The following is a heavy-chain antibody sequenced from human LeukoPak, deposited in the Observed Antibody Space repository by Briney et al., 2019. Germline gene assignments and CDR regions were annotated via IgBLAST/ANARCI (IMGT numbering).Heavy chain of an antibody. J-gene: IGHJ4*02. V-gene: IGHV1-69*13. Sequence: ASVKVSCKASGGTFSSYAISWVRQAPGQGLEWMGGIIPIFGTANYAQKFQGRVTITADESTSTAYMELRSLRSDDTAVYYCARSFTYYYDSSGYYYWGQGTLVTVSS. D-gene: IGHD3-22*01. CDR1: GGTFSSYA. CDR2: IIPIFGTA. CDR3: ARSFTYYYDSSGYYY.